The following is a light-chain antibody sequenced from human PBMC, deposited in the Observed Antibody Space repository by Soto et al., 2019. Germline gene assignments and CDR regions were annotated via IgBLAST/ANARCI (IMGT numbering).Light chain of an antibody. J-gene: IGLJ3*02. CDR2: SYN. Sequence: QSVLTQPPSASGTPGQRVTISCSGSSSNIGSNTVDWYQHLPGTAPKLLIYSYNQRPSGVPDRFSGSYSGTSASLAISGLQSEDEADYYCAVWDDSLNGPVFGGGTKLPVL. CDR3: AVWDDSLNGPV. CDR1: SSNIGSNT. V-gene: IGLV1-44*01.